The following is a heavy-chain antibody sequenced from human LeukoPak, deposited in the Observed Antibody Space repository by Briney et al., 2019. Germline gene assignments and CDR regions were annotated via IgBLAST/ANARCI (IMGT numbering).Heavy chain of an antibody. V-gene: IGHV4-34*01. CDR1: GGSFSGYY. CDR3: AGRQGYSGYDFVGYYYYYYYMDV. J-gene: IGHJ6*03. D-gene: IGHD5-12*01. Sequence: PSETLSLTCAVYGGSFSGYYWSWIRQPPGKGLEWIGEINHSGSTNYNPSLKSRVTISVDTSKNQFSLKLSSVTAADTAVYYCAGRQGYSGYDFVGYYYYYYYMDVWGKGTTVTVSS. CDR2: INHSGST.